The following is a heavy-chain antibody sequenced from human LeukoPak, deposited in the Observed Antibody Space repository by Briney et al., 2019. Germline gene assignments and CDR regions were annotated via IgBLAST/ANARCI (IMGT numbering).Heavy chain of an antibody. Sequence: ASVKVSCKASGYSFTRYGITWVRQAPGQGLEWMGWININNAKTKYAQNVQDRVTMTTDTSTSTAYMELRNLRSDDTAVYYCARVQSSYQHYYFDYWGQGTLLTVSS. CDR3: ARVQSSYQHYYFDY. CDR2: ININNAKT. J-gene: IGHJ4*02. D-gene: IGHD6-19*01. V-gene: IGHV1-18*01. CDR1: GYSFTRYG.